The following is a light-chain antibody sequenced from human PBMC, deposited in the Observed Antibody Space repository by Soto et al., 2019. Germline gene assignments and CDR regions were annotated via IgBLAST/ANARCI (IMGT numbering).Light chain of an antibody. J-gene: IGKJ5*01. V-gene: IGKV3-11*01. CDR3: QQRHMWPIT. CDR1: QSFRGL. Sequence: EVVFTQSPVTLSLSPGERATLSCRASQSFRGLLAWYQQKPGQAPRLRIYDAYNRATGIPPRFSGSGSGTDFTLAISSLEPEDSAVYYCQQRHMWPITFGQGTRLEIK. CDR2: DAY.